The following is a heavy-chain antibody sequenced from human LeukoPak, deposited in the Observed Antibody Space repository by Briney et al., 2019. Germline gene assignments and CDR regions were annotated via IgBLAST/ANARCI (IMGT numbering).Heavy chain of an antibody. J-gene: IGHJ6*03. CDR3: SSSSKYYYYYMDV. CDR2: ISYDGSNK. Sequence: PGRSLRLSCAASGFTFSSYAMHWVRQAPGKGLEWVAVISYDGSNKYYADSVKGRFTISRDNSKNTLYLQMNSLRAEDTAVYYCSSSSKYYYYYMDVWGKGTTVTVSS. CDR1: GFTFSSYA. D-gene: IGHD6-6*01. V-gene: IGHV3-30-3*01.